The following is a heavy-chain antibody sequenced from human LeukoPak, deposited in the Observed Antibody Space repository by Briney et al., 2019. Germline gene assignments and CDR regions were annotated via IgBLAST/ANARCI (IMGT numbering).Heavy chain of an antibody. D-gene: IGHD6-6*01. J-gene: IGHJ6*03. V-gene: IGHV1-24*01. CDR3: ARDPVEQLDHYYMDV. CDR1: GYTLTELS. CDR2: FDPEDGET. Sequence: VASVKVSCKVSGYTLTELSMHWVRQAPGKGLEWMGGFDPEDGETIYAQKFQGRVTITADESTSTAYMELSSLRSEDTAVYYCARDPVEQLDHYYMDVWGKGTTVTVSS.